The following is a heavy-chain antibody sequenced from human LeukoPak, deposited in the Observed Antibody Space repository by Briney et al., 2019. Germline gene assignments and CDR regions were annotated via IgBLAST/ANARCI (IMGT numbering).Heavy chain of an antibody. Sequence: GGSLRLSCAASGFTFSSYWMNWDRQAPGKGLEWVANIKQDGSEKHYVDSVKGRFTISRDNAKNSLYLQMNSLRAEDTAVYYCARDYCTDGVCAEYFQHWGQGTLVTVSS. J-gene: IGHJ1*01. CDR1: GFTFSSYW. V-gene: IGHV3-7*05. CDR2: IKQDGSEK. CDR3: ARDYCTDGVCAEYFQH. D-gene: IGHD2-8*01.